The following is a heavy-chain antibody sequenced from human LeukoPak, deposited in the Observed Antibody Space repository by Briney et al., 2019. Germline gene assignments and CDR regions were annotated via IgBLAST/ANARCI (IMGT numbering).Heavy chain of an antibody. Sequence: GGSLRLSCAASGFTFSRHTMHWVRQAPGKALAWVAVISYDGSNKFYADSVKGRFTISRDNSKNTLYLQMNSLRPEDTAVYYCARRSVGTTSDAFDIWGQGTMVTVSS. CDR2: ISYDGSNK. D-gene: IGHD1-26*01. V-gene: IGHV3-30-3*01. CDR3: ARRSVGTTSDAFDI. J-gene: IGHJ3*02. CDR1: GFTFSRHT.